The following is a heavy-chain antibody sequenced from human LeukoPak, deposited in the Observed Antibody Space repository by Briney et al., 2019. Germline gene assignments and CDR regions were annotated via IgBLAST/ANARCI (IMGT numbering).Heavy chain of an antibody. CDR1: GGSISSYY. CDR2: IYTSGST. D-gene: IGHD1-26*01. Sequence: KASETLSLTCNVSGGSISSYYWSWIRQPPGKGLEWIGYIYTSGSTNYNPSLKSRVTISVDTSKNQFSLRLSSVTAADTAVYYCARSSGSFDYWGQGTLVTVSS. V-gene: IGHV4-4*09. CDR3: ARSSGSFDY. J-gene: IGHJ4*02.